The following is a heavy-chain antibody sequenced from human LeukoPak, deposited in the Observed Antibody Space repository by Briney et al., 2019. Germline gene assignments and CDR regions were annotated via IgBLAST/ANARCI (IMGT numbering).Heavy chain of an antibody. CDR1: GFTFSNYA. D-gene: IGHD3-10*01. Sequence: GGSLRLSCAASGFTFSNYAMNWVRQAPGKGLEWVSYISSSSSTIYYADSVRGRFTISRDNAKNSLYLQMNSLRAEDTAVYYCAREQNPYYYGSGTFDYWGQGTLVTVSS. CDR2: ISSSSSTI. J-gene: IGHJ4*02. V-gene: IGHV3-48*01. CDR3: AREQNPYYYGSGTFDY.